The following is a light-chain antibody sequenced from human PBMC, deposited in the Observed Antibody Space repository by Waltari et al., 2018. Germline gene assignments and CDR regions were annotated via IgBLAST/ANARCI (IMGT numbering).Light chain of an antibody. CDR3: SSYAGSTSHV. J-gene: IGLJ1*01. CDR2: EVS. CDR1: TSDVGGYNY. V-gene: IGLV2-8*01. Sequence: QSALTQPPSASASPGQSVTMSCTATTSDVGGYNYVSWYQQHPGTVPNLIIYEVSERPAVVPHRFSGSKSGNTASLTVSGLQAEDEADYYCSSYAGSTSHVFGTGTRVTVL.